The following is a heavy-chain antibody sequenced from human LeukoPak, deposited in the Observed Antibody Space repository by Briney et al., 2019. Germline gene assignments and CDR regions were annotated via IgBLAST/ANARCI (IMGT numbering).Heavy chain of an antibody. J-gene: IGHJ4*02. Sequence: GESLQIPSKASAYTSAGYWIACVRQMPGKGREWMGVVYPIDSDVTYSPSFQGQVSISADKSTDTAYLQWSSLKASDTAMYYCASARRGGAAFDYWGQGTLVTVSS. D-gene: IGHD3-10*01. CDR3: ASARRGGAAFDY. V-gene: IGHV5-51*01. CDR1: AYTSAGYW. CDR2: VYPIDSDV.